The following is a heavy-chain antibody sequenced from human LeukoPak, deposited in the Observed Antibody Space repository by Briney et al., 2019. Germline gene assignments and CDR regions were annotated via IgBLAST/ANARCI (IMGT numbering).Heavy chain of an antibody. V-gene: IGHV1-18*01. Sequence: GASVKVSCKASGYTFTSCGISWVRQAPGQGLEWMGWISAYNGNTNYAQKLQGRVTMTTDTSASTAYMELRSLRSDDTAVYYCARDRHYYGSGTDAFDIWGQGTMVTVSS. J-gene: IGHJ3*02. CDR2: ISAYNGNT. D-gene: IGHD3-10*01. CDR3: ARDRHYYGSGTDAFDI. CDR1: GYTFTSCG.